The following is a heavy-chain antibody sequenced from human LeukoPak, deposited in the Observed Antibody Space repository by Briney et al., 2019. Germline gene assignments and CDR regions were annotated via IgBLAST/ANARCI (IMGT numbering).Heavy chain of an antibody. Sequence: SVKVSCKASGGTFSSYAISWVRQAPGQGLEWMGGIIPIFGTANYAQKFQGRVTITRNTSISTAYMELSSLRSEDTAVYYCARVSRYSSGWENNWFDPWGQGTLVTVSS. D-gene: IGHD6-19*01. J-gene: IGHJ5*02. CDR3: ARVSRYSSGWENNWFDP. CDR1: GGTFSSYA. V-gene: IGHV1-69*05. CDR2: IIPIFGTA.